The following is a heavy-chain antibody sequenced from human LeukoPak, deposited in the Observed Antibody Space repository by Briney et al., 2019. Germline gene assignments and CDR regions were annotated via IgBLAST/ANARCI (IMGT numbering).Heavy chain of an antibody. CDR2: INHSGST. CDR3: ARGATYYYGSGSYYTV. Sequence: TPSETLSLTCTVSGGSISSGGYYWSWIRQPPGKGLEWIGEINHSGSTNYNPSLKSRVTISVDTSKNQFSLKLSSVTAADTAVYYCARGATYYYGSGSYYTVWGQGTLVTVSS. J-gene: IGHJ4*02. D-gene: IGHD3-10*01. V-gene: IGHV4-39*07. CDR1: GGSISSGGYY.